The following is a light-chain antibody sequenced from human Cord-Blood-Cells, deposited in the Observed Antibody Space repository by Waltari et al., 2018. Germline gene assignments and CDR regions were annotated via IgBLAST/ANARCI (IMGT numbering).Light chain of an antibody. Sequence: QSALTQPASVSGSPGQSITISCTGTSSDVGGYNYVSWYQQHPGKAPKLMIYEVSNRPSGGSIRFSGSKSGNTASLTISGLQAEDEADYYCSSYTSSSTYVFGTGTKVTVL. V-gene: IGLV2-14*01. CDR1: SSDVGGYNY. CDR2: EVS. J-gene: IGLJ1*01. CDR3: SSYTSSSTYV.